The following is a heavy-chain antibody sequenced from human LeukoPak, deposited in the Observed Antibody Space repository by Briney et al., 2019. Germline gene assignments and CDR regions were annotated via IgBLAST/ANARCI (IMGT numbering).Heavy chain of an antibody. CDR2: TLGGGGRT. CDR3: AKDTWQFAPDYYYYMDV. CDR1: GFTFSSYA. D-gene: IGHD2-21*01. V-gene: IGHV3-23*01. J-gene: IGHJ6*03. Sequence: GGSLTLSCAASGFTFSSYAMSCDRHAPGKGLEWVSATLGGGGRTYYTNSVKGRFTTATHNSKNTLYLQMNSLRAEDTALYYCAKDTWQFAPDYYYYMDVWGKGTTVTVSS.